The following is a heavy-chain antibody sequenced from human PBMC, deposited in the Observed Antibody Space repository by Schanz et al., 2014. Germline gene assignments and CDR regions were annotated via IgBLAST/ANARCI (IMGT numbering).Heavy chain of an antibody. D-gene: IGHD1-1*01. V-gene: IGHV3-66*01. CDR3: ARGTDWNLHY. J-gene: IGHJ4*02. Sequence: VQLLQFGGGVVQPGRSLRLSCAVSGFTVSSNHMSWVRQAPGKGLEWVSVIYSGIGAYYADSVKDRFTVSRDNSKNTVYLQMNRLRAEDTAVYYCARGTDWNLHYWGQGALVTVSS. CDR1: GFTVSSNH. CDR2: IYSGIGA.